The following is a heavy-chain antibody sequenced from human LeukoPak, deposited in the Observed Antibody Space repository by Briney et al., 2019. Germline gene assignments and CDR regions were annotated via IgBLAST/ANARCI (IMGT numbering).Heavy chain of an antibody. D-gene: IGHD6-13*01. CDR2: ISSSSSTI. Sequence: GGSLRLSCAASGFTFSSYSMNWVRQAPGKGLEWVSYISSSSSTIYYADSVKGRFTISRDNAKNLLYLHMNSLRVEDTAVYYCAKVDRGDYSSSPVPYYNYYMNVWGKGTTVTVSS. V-gene: IGHV3-48*04. CDR3: AKVDRGDYSSSPVPYYNYYMNV. CDR1: GFTFSSYS. J-gene: IGHJ6*03.